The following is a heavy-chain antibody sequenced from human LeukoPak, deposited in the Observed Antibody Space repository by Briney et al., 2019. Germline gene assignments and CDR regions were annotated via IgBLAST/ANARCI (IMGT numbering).Heavy chain of an antibody. CDR3: ATDSGPSIAAAGTVLHYYYYYGMDV. Sequence: ASVTVSCKVSGYTLTELSMHWVRQAPGKGLEWMGGFDPEDGETIYAQKFQGRVTMTEDTSTDTAYMELSSLRSEDTAVYYCATDSGPSIAAAGTVLHYYYYYGMDVWGKGTTVTVSS. D-gene: IGHD6-13*01. J-gene: IGHJ6*04. V-gene: IGHV1-24*01. CDR2: FDPEDGET. CDR1: GYTLTELS.